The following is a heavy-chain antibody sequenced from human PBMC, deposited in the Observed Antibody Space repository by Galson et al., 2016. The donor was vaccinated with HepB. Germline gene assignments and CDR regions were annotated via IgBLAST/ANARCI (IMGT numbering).Heavy chain of an antibody. D-gene: IGHD6-6*01. CDR2: ISGSGGST. J-gene: IGHJ4*02. Sequence: SLRLSCAASGFTFSSYAMSWVRQAPGKGLEWVSAISGSGGSTYYADSVKGRFTISRDNSKNTPYLQMNSLRAEDTAVYYCARTGRDSASSRWSQGTLVTVSS. V-gene: IGHV3-23*01. CDR3: ARTGRDSASSR. CDR1: GFTFSSYA.